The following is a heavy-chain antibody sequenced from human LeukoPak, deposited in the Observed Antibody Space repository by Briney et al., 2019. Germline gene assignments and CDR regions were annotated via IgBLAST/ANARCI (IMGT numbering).Heavy chain of an antibody. CDR3: ARVPPMDV. CDR1: GYRFTSFG. Sequence: SVKVSCKASGYRFTSFGISWVRQAPGQGLEWMGGIIPIFGTANYAQKFQGRVTITADESTSTAYMELSSLRSEDTAVYYCARVPPMDVWGQGTTVTVSS. V-gene: IGHV1-69*13. CDR2: IIPIFGTA. J-gene: IGHJ6*02.